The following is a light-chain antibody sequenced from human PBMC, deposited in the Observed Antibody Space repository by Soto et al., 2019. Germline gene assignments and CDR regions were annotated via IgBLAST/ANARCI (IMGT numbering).Light chain of an antibody. CDR1: QDITNF. V-gene: IGKV1-33*01. CDR3: QQYDLLPWT. CDR2: AAS. J-gene: IGKJ1*01. Sequence: DVPLTQSPSSLSASVGDKVTITCQARQDITNFLNWYQQKPGKAPKLLIYAASNLETGLPSRFSGGGSGTDFTFTISSLQPEDVATYFCQQYDLLPWTFGQGTLVEVK.